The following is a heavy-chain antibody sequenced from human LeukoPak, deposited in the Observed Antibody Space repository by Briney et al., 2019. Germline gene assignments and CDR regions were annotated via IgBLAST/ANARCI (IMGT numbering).Heavy chain of an antibody. D-gene: IGHD6-13*01. CDR1: GFTFSTYN. CDR3: ARVGSSSWYTEVSYYYYMDV. Sequence: PGGSLRLSCAASGFTFSTYNMNWVRQAPGKGLEWVSSISSSSSYIYYADSVKGRFTISRDNAKNSLYLQMNSLRAEDTAVYYCARVGSSSWYTEVSYYYYMDVWGKGTTVTVSS. V-gene: IGHV3-21*01. J-gene: IGHJ6*03. CDR2: ISSSSSYI.